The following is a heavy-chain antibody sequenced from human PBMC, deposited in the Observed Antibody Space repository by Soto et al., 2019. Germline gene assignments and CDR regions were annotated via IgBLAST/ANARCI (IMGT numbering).Heavy chain of an antibody. Sequence: QVQLVESGGGVVQPGRSLRLSCAASGFTFSSYGMHWVRQAPGKGLEWVAVISYDGSNKYYADSVKGRFTISRDNSKNTLYLKMNSLRAEDTAVYYCAKDLAVVVVAATWGQGTLVTVYS. CDR1: GFTFSSYG. CDR3: AKDLAVVVVAAT. CDR2: ISYDGSNK. D-gene: IGHD2-15*01. J-gene: IGHJ5*02. V-gene: IGHV3-30*18.